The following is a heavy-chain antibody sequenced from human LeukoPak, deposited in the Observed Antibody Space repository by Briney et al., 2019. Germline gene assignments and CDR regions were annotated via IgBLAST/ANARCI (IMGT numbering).Heavy chain of an antibody. CDR2: ISSSSSYI. V-gene: IGHV3-21*01. CDR3: ARVHDYGDPRCFDY. CDR1: GLTFISYS. D-gene: IGHD4-17*01. Sequence: GGPLRLSWAASGLTFISYSMNWVRQAPGKGLEWVSSISSSSSYIYYADSVKGRFTISRDNAKNSLYLQMNSLRAEDTAVYYCARVHDYGDPRCFDYWGQGTLVTVSS. J-gene: IGHJ4*02.